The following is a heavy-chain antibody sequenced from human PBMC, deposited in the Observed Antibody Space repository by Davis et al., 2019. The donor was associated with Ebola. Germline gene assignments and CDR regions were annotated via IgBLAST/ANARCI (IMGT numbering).Heavy chain of an antibody. J-gene: IGHJ4*02. D-gene: IGHD6-13*01. V-gene: IGHV4-31*03. CDR3: ADPHSGY. CDR1: GGPISSGGYY. CDR2: IYYSGST. Sequence: LRLSCTVPGGPISSGGYYWSWIRQHPGKGLECIEYIYYSGSTYYSPSLRSRVTISVDTSKNQFSLRVRSVTAAGTAVYYCADPHSGYWGQGTLVIVSS.